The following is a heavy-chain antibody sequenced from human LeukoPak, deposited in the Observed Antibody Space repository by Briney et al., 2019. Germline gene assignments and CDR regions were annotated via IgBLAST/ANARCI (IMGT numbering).Heavy chain of an antibody. CDR1: GGSISSYY. J-gene: IGHJ4*02. Sequence: PSETLSLTCTVSGGSISSYYWSWIRQPPGKGVEWIGYIYYSGSTNYNPSLKSRVTISVDTSKNQFSLKLSSVTAADTAVYYCASLYDSSGYSDYWGQGTLVTVSS. V-gene: IGHV4-59*08. CDR2: IYYSGST. CDR3: ASLYDSSGYSDY. D-gene: IGHD3-22*01.